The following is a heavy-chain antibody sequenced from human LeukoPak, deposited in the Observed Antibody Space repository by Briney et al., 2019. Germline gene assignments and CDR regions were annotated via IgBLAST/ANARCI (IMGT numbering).Heavy chain of an antibody. CDR1: GGSISSSRYY. J-gene: IGHJ3*02. CDR2: MYYSGST. Sequence: PSETLSLTCTVSGGSISSSRYYWGWIRQPPGKGLEWIGSMYYSGSTYYNPSLKSRVTISVDTSKNQFSLKLSSVTAADTAVYYCARFSRITMSHRGVDAFDIWGQGTMVTVSS. D-gene: IGHD3-22*01. V-gene: IGHV4-39*07. CDR3: ARFSRITMSHRGVDAFDI.